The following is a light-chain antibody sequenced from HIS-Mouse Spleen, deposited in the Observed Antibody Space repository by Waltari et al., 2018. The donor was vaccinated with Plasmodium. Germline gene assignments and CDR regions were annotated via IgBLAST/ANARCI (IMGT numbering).Light chain of an antibody. J-gene: IGLJ2*01. CDR3: CSYAGSSTFVV. CDR2: EGS. Sequence: QSALTQPASVSGSPGQSITISCTGTSSDVGSDNLVSWYQQHPGKAPKLMIYEGSKRPSGVSHRFSGSKSGNTASLTISGLQAEDEADYYCCSYAGSSTFVVFGGGTKLTVL. V-gene: IGLV2-23*03. CDR1: SSDVGSDNL.